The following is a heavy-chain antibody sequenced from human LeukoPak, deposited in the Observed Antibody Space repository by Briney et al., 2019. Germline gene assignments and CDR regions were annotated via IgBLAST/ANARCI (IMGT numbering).Heavy chain of an antibody. J-gene: IGHJ6*02. Sequence: GESLKISCKGSGYSFTSYWIGWVRQMPGKGLEWMGIIYPGDSDTRYSPSFQGQVTISADKSISTAYLQWSSLKASDTAMYYCAVTLGYCSSTSCYTDNYYYGMDVWGQGTTVTVSS. V-gene: IGHV5-51*01. CDR2: IYPGDSDT. D-gene: IGHD2-2*02. CDR3: AVTLGYCSSTSCYTDNYYYGMDV. CDR1: GYSFTSYW.